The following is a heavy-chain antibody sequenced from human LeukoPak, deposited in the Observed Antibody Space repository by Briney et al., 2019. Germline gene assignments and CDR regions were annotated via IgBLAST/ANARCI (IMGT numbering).Heavy chain of an antibody. J-gene: IGHJ4*02. Sequence: PGGSLRLPCAASGFTVSSKYMSWVRQAPGKGLEWVSIIYSAGATYYADSVKGRFTLSRDNSKNTLFLQMNSPRVEDTAVYYCARSRSYSSPFDYWGQGTLVTVSS. CDR1: GFTVSSKY. V-gene: IGHV3-53*01. D-gene: IGHD3-22*01. CDR3: ARSRSYSSPFDY. CDR2: IYSAGAT.